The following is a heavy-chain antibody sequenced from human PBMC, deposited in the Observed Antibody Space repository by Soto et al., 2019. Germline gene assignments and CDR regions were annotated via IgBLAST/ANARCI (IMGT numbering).Heavy chain of an antibody. V-gene: IGHV1-2*02. D-gene: IGHD5-18*01. CDR2: INPNSGGT. Sequence: GASVKVSCTASGYTFTGHNIHWLRQAPGRGLEWMVWINPNSGGTKYAQKFQGRVTMTRDTSMTTAYMDLSRLRSDDTAVYYCARVYSYGPDYNYYDMGVWGPGTTVTVSS. CDR1: GYTFTGHN. J-gene: IGHJ6*02. CDR3: ARVYSYGPDYNYYDMGV.